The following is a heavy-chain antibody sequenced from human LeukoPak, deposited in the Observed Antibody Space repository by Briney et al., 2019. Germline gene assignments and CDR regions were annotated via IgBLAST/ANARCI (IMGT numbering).Heavy chain of an antibody. CDR3: ARVPGYYDSSGYYPN. CDR1: GGTFSSYA. J-gene: IGHJ4*02. D-gene: IGHD3-22*01. CDR2: IIPILGIA. V-gene: IGHV1-69*04. Sequence: ASVKVSCKASGGTFSSYAISWVRQAPGQGLEWMGRIIPILGIANYAQEFQGRVTITADKSTSTAYMELSSLRSEDTAVYYCARVPGYYDSSGYYPNWGQGTLVTVSS.